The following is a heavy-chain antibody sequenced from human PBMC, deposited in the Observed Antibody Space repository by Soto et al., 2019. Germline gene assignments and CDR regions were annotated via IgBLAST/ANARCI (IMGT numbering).Heavy chain of an antibody. CDR2: ISASSSSI. CDR3: ARGNELSCSGGSCYSLGY. CDR1: GFTFSNYA. D-gene: IGHD2-15*01. Sequence: EVQLVESGGDLVQPGGSLRLSCAAPGFTFSNYAMHWVRQAPGKGLEWVAYISASSSSIYYTDSVKGRFTISRDNAKNSLYLQMNRLRDEDRAVYYCARGNELSCSGGSCYSLGYWGQGTLVTVSS. J-gene: IGHJ4*02. V-gene: IGHV3-48*02.